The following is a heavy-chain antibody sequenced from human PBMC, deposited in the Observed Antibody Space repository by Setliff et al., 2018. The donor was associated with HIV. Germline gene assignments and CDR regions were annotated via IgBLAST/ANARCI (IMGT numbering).Heavy chain of an antibody. Sequence: SETLSLTCTVSGASISSTSYYWGWIRQPPGKGLEWIGEIHHSGSATYNPSLKGRVSISLDNSTNEFSMKMTSLSAADTAMYYCAREANWIFDVWGQGTLVTVSS. D-gene: IGHD1-1*01. V-gene: IGHV4-39*07. CDR2: IHHSGSA. CDR3: AREANWIFDV. J-gene: IGHJ3*01. CDR1: GASISSTSYY.